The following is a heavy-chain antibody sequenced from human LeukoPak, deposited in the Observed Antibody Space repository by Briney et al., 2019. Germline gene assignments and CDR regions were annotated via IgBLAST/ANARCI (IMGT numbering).Heavy chain of an antibody. CDR3: ARGPPYSSSSVFFDY. D-gene: IGHD6-6*01. V-gene: IGHV3-21*01. CDR1: GFTFSSYS. Sequence: PGGSLRLSCAASGFTFSSYSMNWVRQAPGKGLEWVSSISSSSGYIYYADSVKGRFTISRDNAKNSLYLQMNSLRAEDTAVYYCARGPPYSSSSVFFDYWGQGTLVTVSS. CDR2: ISSSSGYI. J-gene: IGHJ4*02.